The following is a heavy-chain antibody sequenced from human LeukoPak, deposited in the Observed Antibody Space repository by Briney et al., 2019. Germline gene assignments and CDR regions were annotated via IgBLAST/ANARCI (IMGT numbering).Heavy chain of an antibody. CDR2: IYHSGST. D-gene: IGHD6-6*01. CDR3: ARKHHGSSYYYYYYYMDV. J-gene: IGHJ6*03. Sequence: SETLSLTCTVSGYSISSGYYWGWIRQPPGKGLEWIGSIYHSGSTYYNPSLKSRVTISVDTSKNQFSLKLSSVTAADTAVYYCARKHHGSSYYYYYYYMDVWGKGTTVTVSS. V-gene: IGHV4-38-2*02. CDR1: GYSISSGYY.